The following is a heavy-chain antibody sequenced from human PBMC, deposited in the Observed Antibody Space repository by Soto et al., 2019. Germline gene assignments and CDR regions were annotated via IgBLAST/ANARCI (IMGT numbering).Heavy chain of an antibody. D-gene: IGHD3-3*01. CDR3: ARSVGYYDFWSGYWPYNPFDY. V-gene: IGHV3-30*08. J-gene: IGHJ4*02. CDR1: ASPSRIHP. Sequence: GGPLSHPCPPPASPSRIHPIHWVRQPQAKVLKWFVVLSYDGSNKYYGDSVKGRFTISRDNSKNTLYLQMNSLRAEDTAVYYCARSVGYYDFWSGYWPYNPFDYWGQGTLVTVSS. CDR2: LSYDGSNK.